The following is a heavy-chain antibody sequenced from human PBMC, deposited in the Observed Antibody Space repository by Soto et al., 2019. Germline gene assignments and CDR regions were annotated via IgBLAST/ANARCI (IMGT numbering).Heavy chain of an antibody. CDR3: ARDRSGYYPNWFDP. J-gene: IGHJ5*02. D-gene: IGHD3-22*01. CDR1: GGTFSSYA. V-gene: IGHV1-69*13. CDR2: IIPIFGTA. Sequence: ASVKVSCKASGGTFSSYAISWVRQAPGQGLEWMGGIIPIFGTANYAQKFQGRVTITADESTSTAYMELSSLRSEDTAVYYCARDRSGYYPNWFDPWGQGTLVTVSS.